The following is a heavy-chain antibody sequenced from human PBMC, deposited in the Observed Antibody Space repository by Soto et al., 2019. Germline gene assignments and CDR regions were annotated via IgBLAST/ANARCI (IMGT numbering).Heavy chain of an antibody. J-gene: IGHJ6*02. Sequence: QVQLVQSGAAVKKPGASVKVSCKASGYTFTSYDINWLRQATGQGLEWMGWMNTNSGNTGYAQKFQGRVTMTRNTSISTAYMELSSLRSEDTAVYYCARFDYGVLYYGMDVWGQGTTVTVSS. V-gene: IGHV1-8*01. D-gene: IGHD4-17*01. CDR1: GYTFTSYD. CDR3: ARFDYGVLYYGMDV. CDR2: MNTNSGNT.